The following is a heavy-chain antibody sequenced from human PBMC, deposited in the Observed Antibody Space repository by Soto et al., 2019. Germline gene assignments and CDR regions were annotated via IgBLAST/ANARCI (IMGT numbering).Heavy chain of an antibody. CDR3: ARDTPPGYCSGGSCLDY. V-gene: IGHV1-2*02. CDR1: GLAKKGKS. J-gene: IGHJ4*02. Sequence: SAEATCKDSGLAKKGKSMYWAQQAPGQGLEWMGWINPNSGGTNYAQKFQGRVTMTRDTSISTAYMELSRLRSDDTAVYYCARDTPPGYCSGGSCLDYWGQGTLVTVSS. CDR2: INPNSGGT. D-gene: IGHD2-15*01.